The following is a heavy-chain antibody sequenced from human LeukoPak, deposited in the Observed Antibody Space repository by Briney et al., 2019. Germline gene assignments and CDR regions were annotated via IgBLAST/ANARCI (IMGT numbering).Heavy chain of an antibody. CDR3: ARDRYYSSGWFDY. CDR2: IYYSGST. D-gene: IGHD6-19*01. J-gene: IGHJ4*02. V-gene: IGHV4-39*07. Sequence: SETLSLTCTVSAGFVSNSNYYWGWIRQPPGKGLEWIGSIYYSGSTYYNPSLESRVTISVDTSKNQFSLKLSSVTAADTAVYYCARDRYYSSGWFDYWGQGTLVTVSS. CDR1: AGFVSNSNYY.